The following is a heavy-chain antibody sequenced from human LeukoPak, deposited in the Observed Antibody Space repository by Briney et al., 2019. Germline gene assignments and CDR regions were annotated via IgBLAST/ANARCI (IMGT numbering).Heavy chain of an antibody. CDR2: INPNDGDT. D-gene: IGHD2-2*01. CDR3: ARANFLYCSSSSCLFDY. V-gene: IGHV1-2*02. J-gene: IGHJ4*02. Sequence: ASVKVSCKASGYTFTDYYMHWVRQAPGQGFEWMGWINPNDGDTNYAQKFQGRVTMTRDTSISTAHMEVSRLRSDDTAVYYCARANFLYCSSSSCLFDYWGQGTLVTVSS. CDR1: GYTFTDYY.